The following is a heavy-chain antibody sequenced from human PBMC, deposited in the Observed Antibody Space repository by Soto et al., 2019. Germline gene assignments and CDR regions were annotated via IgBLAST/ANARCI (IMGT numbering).Heavy chain of an antibody. J-gene: IGHJ4*02. CDR3: ASGIQLWLRRINNGYSG. V-gene: IGHV1-69*05. CDR2: IIPMFGTA. D-gene: IGHD5-18*01. Sequence: QVQLVQSGAEVKKPESSVKVSCKAPGGTFSTYAISWVRQAPGQGLEWMGGIIPMFGTANYAQRFRDRVTXTXHESTNTVYMELSSLRSEDTAVYFCASGIQLWLRRINNGYSGWGQGTLVTVSS. CDR1: GGTFSTYA.